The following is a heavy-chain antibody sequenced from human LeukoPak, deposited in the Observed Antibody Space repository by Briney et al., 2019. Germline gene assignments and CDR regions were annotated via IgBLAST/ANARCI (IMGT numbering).Heavy chain of an antibody. V-gene: IGHV4-4*07. Sequence: PSETLSLTCTVSGGSISSYFWSWLRQPAGKGLEWIGRIYTSGSTNYNPSLKSRVTMSVDTSKNQFSLKLSSVTAADTAVYYCWGFIVVVPAARSDDAFDIWGQGTLVTVSS. J-gene: IGHJ3*02. CDR3: WGFIVVVPAARSDDAFDI. CDR2: IYTSGST. D-gene: IGHD2-2*01. CDR1: GGSISSYF.